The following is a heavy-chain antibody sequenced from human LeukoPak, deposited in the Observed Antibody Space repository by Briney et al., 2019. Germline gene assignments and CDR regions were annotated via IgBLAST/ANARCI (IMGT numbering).Heavy chain of an antibody. V-gene: IGHV3-23*01. D-gene: IGHD5/OR15-5a*01. CDR2: ISGSGLDT. J-gene: IGHJ4*02. CDR3: AREHEGSTLN. CDR1: GFTFDSYA. Sequence: GGSLRLSCAASGFTFDSYAVSWVRQAPGKGLEWVSAISGSGLDTYYADSVKGRFTVSRDNSKNTVYLQMNSLRAEDTAICYCAREHEGSTLNWGQGTLVTVSS.